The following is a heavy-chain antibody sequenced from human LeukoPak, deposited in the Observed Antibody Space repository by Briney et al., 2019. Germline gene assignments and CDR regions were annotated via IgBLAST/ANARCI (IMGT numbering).Heavy chain of an antibody. J-gene: IGHJ3*02. CDR2: IKQDGSEK. Sequence: GGSLRLSCAASGFTFSSYWMSWVRQAPGKGLEWVANIKQDGSEKYYVDSVKGRFTISRDNAKNSLYLQMNSLRAEDTAVYYCARVGGWPLDAFDIWGQGAMVTVSS. V-gene: IGHV3-7*01. CDR1: GFTFSSYW. D-gene: IGHD6-19*01. CDR3: ARVGGWPLDAFDI.